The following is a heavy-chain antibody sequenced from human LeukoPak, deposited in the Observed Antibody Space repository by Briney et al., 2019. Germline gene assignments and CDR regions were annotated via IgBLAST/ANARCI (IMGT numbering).Heavy chain of an antibody. CDR2: IWYDGSNK. V-gene: IGHV3-33*06. Sequence: GGSLRLSCAASGFTFSSYGMRWVRQAPGKGLEWVAVIWYDGSNKYYADSVKGRFTISRDNSKNTLYLQMNSLRAEDTAVYYCAKDYADTAMVVPPDYWGQGTLVTVSS. J-gene: IGHJ4*02. CDR3: AKDYADTAMVVPPDY. CDR1: GFTFSSYG. D-gene: IGHD5-18*01.